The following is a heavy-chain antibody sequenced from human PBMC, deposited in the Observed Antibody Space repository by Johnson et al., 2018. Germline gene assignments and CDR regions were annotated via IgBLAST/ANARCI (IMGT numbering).Heavy chain of an antibody. CDR1: GFTFSSYW. J-gene: IGHJ6*02. CDR3: ARQLRFLEWLLKDGMDV. CDR2: IKQDGSEK. Sequence: EVQLVESGGGLVQPGGSLRLSCAASGFTFSSYWMSWVRQAPGKGLEWVANIKQDGSEKSYVDSGKGRFPNSRDNAKNSLYLKMNSLRAEDKAVFYCARQLRFLEWLLKDGMDVWGQGTTVTVSS. V-gene: IGHV3-7*01. D-gene: IGHD3-3*01.